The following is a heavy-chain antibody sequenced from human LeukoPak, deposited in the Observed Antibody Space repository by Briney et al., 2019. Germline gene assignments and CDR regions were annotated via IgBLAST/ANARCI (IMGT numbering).Heavy chain of an antibody. Sequence: GGSLRLSCAASGFTLSSYSMNWVRQAPGKGLEWVSSISSSSSYIYYADSVKGRFTISRDNAKNSLYVQMNSLRAEDTAVYYCARDRYYDSSGYTGEGYFDYWGQGTLVTVSS. V-gene: IGHV3-21*01. D-gene: IGHD3-22*01. J-gene: IGHJ4*02. CDR3: ARDRYYDSSGYTGEGYFDY. CDR1: GFTLSSYS. CDR2: ISSSSSYI.